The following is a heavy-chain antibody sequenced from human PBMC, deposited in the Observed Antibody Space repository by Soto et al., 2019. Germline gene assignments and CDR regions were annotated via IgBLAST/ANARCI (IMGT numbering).Heavy chain of an antibody. D-gene: IGHD1-7*01. CDR1: SGSINSFY. CDR2: IHSSGTT. V-gene: IGHV4-4*07. Sequence: PSETLSLTCTGSSGSINSFYWSWIRQPAGKGLEWIGRIHSSGTTNYNPSLKSRVTMSVDTSRNQFSLKLTSVTAADTAVYYCARDRIIGTSYSDYWGQGVLVTVSS. J-gene: IGHJ4*02. CDR3: ARDRIIGTSYSDY.